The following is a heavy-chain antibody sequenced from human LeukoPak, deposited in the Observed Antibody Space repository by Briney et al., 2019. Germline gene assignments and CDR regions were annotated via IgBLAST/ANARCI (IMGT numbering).Heavy chain of an antibody. CDR2: ISHDGSNK. J-gene: IGHJ4*02. D-gene: IGHD1-26*01. V-gene: IGHV3-30*04. CDR3: ASDISGSYSCDY. Sequence: GGSLRLSCAASGFTFSSYAMHWVRQAPGKGLEWVAAISHDGSNKYYADSVKGRFTISRDNSKNTLYLQMNSLRAEDTAVYSCASDISGSYSCDYWGQGTLVTVSS. CDR1: GFTFSSYA.